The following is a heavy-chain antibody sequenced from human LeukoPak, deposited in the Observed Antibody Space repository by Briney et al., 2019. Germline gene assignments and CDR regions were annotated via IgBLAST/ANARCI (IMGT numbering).Heavy chain of an antibody. CDR2: IWYDGSNK. V-gene: IGHV3-33*06. CDR3: AKDSAGYYYAFDI. Sequence: GGSLRLSCAASGFTFSSYGMHWVRQAPGKGLEGLAVIWYDGSNKYYADSVKGRFTISRDNSKNTLYLQMNSLRAEDTAVYYCAKDSAGYYYAFDIWGQGTMVTVSS. CDR1: GFTFSSYG. J-gene: IGHJ3*02. D-gene: IGHD3-22*01.